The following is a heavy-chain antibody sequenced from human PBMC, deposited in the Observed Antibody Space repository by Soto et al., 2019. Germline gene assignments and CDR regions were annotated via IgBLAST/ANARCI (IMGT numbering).Heavy chain of an antibody. CDR3: AKRRGAGGHFDY. CDR2: VSIGGST. Sequence: LRLSCAASGFTFSSYAMGWVRQGPGKGLEWVAVVSIGGSTHYADSVRGRFTISRDNSKNTLSLQMDSLTAEDTAVYFCAKRRGAGGHFDYWGQGALVTVSS. J-gene: IGHJ4*02. V-gene: IGHV3-23*01. D-gene: IGHD2-15*01. CDR1: GFTFSSYA.